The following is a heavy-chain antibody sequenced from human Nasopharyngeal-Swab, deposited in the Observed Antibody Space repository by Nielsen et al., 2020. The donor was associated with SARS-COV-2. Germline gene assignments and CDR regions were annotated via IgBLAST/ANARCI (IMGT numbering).Heavy chain of an antibody. CDR1: GFTFSNAW. Sequence: GESLKISCAASGFTFSNAWMSWVRQAPGKGLEWVGRIKSKTDGGTTDYAAPVKGRFTISRDDSKNTLYLQTNSLKTEDTAVYYCLVTMVRGVIHPIDYWGQGTLVTVSS. J-gene: IGHJ4*02. CDR2: IKSKTDGGTT. D-gene: IGHD3-10*01. V-gene: IGHV3-15*01. CDR3: LVTMVRGVIHPIDY.